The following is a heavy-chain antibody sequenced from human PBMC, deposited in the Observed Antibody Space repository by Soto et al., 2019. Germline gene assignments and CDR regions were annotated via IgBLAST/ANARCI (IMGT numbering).Heavy chain of an antibody. V-gene: IGHV4-59*11. CDR1: GGSISGHF. CDR3: ARGGGGYAPQFDS. Sequence: PSETLSLTCHVSGGSISGHFWSWIRQPPGKGLEWIGYMYFSGSTNYNPSLRSRVTMSVDTSKNQFSLKLTSVTAADTAVYFCARGGGGYAPQFDSWGQGTLVTVSS. J-gene: IGHJ4*02. CDR2: MYFSGST. D-gene: IGHD5-12*01.